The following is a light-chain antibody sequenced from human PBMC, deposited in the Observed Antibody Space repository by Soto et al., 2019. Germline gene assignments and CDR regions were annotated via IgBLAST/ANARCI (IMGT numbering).Light chain of an antibody. CDR1: RTDVGGYNY. Sequence: QSALTQPASISESPGQSITISCTGTRTDVGGYNYVSWYQQHPGKAPKLMIYEVSNRPSGVSNRFSGSKSGNTASLTISGLQAEDEADYYCSSYTSSSTWVFGGGTQLTVL. CDR3: SSYTSSSTWV. J-gene: IGLJ3*02. V-gene: IGLV2-14*01. CDR2: EVS.